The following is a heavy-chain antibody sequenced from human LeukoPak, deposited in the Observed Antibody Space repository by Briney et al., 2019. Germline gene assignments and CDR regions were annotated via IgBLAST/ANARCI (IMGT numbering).Heavy chain of an antibody. Sequence: PSETLSLTCTVSGGSISSSSYYWGWIRQPPGKGLGWIGSIYYSGSTYYNPSLKSRVTISVDTSKNQFSLKLSSVTAADTAVYYCARLRGGAFDIWGQGTMVTVSS. CDR2: IYYSGST. CDR3: ARLRGGAFDI. V-gene: IGHV4-39*01. J-gene: IGHJ3*02. D-gene: IGHD3-10*01. CDR1: GGSISSSSYY.